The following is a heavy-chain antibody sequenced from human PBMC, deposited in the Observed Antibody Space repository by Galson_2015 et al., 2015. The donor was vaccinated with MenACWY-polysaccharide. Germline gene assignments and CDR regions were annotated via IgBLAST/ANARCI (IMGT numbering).Heavy chain of an antibody. V-gene: IGHV4-38-2*01. D-gene: IGHD1-26*01. CDR3: ARVEKYSGSFYILY. J-gene: IGHJ4*02. CDR2: IFHSGTT. CDR1: DYSIRSGYF. Sequence: SETLSLTCAVSDYSIRSGYFWGWIRQPPGKGLERIASIFHSGTTYYNLSLKSRVTISVDTSKNQFSLKLSSVTAADTAVYYCARVEKYSGSFYILYWGQGTLVTVSS.